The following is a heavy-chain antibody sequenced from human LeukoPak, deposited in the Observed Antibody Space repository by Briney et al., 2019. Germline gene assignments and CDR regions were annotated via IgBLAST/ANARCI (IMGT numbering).Heavy chain of an antibody. CDR3: ARESDISGYDYNWFDP. CDR1: GYTFTSYG. CDR2: ISAYNGNT. J-gene: IGHJ5*02. D-gene: IGHD5-12*01. Sequence: ASVKVSCKASGYTFTSYGISWVRQAPGQGLEWMGWISAYNGNTNYAQKLQGRVTMTTDTSTSTAYMELRSLRSDDTAVCYCARESDISGYDYNWFDPWGQGTLVTVSS. V-gene: IGHV1-18*01.